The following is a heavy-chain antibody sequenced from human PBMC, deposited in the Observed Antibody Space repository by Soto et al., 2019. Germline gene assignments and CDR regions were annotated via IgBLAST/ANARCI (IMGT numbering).Heavy chain of an antibody. CDR1: GFTFSDFG. J-gene: IGHJ4*02. CDR3: AKGTAVARQHFAN. CDR2: ISADGSDK. V-gene: IGHV3-30*18. D-gene: IGHD6-19*01. Sequence: QVQLVESGGGVVQPERSLTLSCATSGFTFSDFGMHWVRQAPGKGLEWVAAISADGSDKYYLGSVQGRFTISRDNTKNALYLQLNSLRTEDTAVYYCAKGTAVARQHFANWGQGTLVTVSS.